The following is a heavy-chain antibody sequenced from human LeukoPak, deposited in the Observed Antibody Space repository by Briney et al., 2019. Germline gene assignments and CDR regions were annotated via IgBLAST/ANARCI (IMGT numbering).Heavy chain of an antibody. CDR1: GDGVSSNSAT. CDR2: TYYRSKWYI. V-gene: IGHV6-1*01. J-gene: IGHJ3*01. CDR3: ATNVFDV. Sequence: QSLSLTCAISGDGVSSNSATWNWIRQSPSRGLEWLGRTYYRSKWYIEYAASVKSRITINPDTSKNQVSLQVNSVTPEDTAMYYCATNVFDVWGQGTMVTVSS.